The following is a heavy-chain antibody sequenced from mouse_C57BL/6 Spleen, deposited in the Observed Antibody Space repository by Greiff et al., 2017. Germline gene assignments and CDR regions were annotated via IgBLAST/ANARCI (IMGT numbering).Heavy chain of an antibody. V-gene: IGHV1-9*01. CDR2: ILPGSGST. D-gene: IGHD1-1*01. Sequence: VHLVESGAELMKPGASVKLSCKATGYTFTGYWIEWVKQRPGHGLEWIGEILPGSGSTNYNEKFKGKATFTADTSSNTAYMQLSSLTTEDSAIYYCAGTTVVAKDYYAMDYWGQGTSVTVSS. CDR3: AGTTVVAKDYYAMDY. J-gene: IGHJ4*01. CDR1: GYTFTGYW.